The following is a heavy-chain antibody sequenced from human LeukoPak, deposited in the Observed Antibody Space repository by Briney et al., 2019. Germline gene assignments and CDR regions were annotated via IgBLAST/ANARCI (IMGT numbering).Heavy chain of an antibody. V-gene: IGHV3-30*18. CDR1: GFTFSSYG. CDR3: AKDRGELLFDY. D-gene: IGHD1-26*01. J-gene: IGHJ4*02. Sequence: GGSLRLSCAASGFTFSSYGMHWVRQAPGKGLEWVAVISYDGSNKYYADSVKGRFTISRDNSKNTLYLQMNSLRAEDTAVYYCAKDRGELLFDYWGQGTLVTVSS. CDR2: ISYDGSNK.